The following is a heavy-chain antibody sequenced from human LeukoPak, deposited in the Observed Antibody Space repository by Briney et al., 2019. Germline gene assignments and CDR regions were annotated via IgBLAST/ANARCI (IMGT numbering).Heavy chain of an antibody. CDR3: AKDRNGYYDILTGYYTLRHYYYYYGMDV. CDR1: GFTFSSYG. CDR2: ISYDGSNK. Sequence: GGSLRLSCAASGFTFSSYGMHWVRQAPGKGLEWVAVISYDGSNKYYADSVKGRFAISRDNSKNTLYLQMNSLRAEDTAVYYCAKDRNGYYDILTGYYTLRHYYYYYGMDVWGQGTTVTVSS. V-gene: IGHV3-30*18. D-gene: IGHD3-9*01. J-gene: IGHJ6*02.